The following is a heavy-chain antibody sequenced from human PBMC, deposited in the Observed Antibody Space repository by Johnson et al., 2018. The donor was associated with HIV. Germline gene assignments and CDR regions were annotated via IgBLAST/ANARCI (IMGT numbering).Heavy chain of an antibody. J-gene: IGHJ3*02. Sequence: QVQLVESGGGVVQPGGSLRLSCAASGFTFSNYGMHWVRQGPGKGLEWVAFIRHDGNNKYYGDSVKGRFTIYRDNSKNTLYLQMNSLRVEDTAVYYCAKAVGGYAFDIWGQGTMVTVSS. CDR1: GFTFSNYG. CDR2: IRHDGNNK. CDR3: AKAVGGYAFDI. D-gene: IGHD1-26*01. V-gene: IGHV3-30*02.